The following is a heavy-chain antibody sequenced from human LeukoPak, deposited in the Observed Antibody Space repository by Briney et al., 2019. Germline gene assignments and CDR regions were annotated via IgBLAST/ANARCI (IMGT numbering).Heavy chain of an antibody. J-gene: IGHJ4*02. CDR2: ISAYNGNT. CDR1: GYTFTSYG. D-gene: IGHD4/OR15-4a*01. V-gene: IGHV1-18*01. Sequence: ASVEVSCKASGYTFTSYGISWVRQAPGQGLEWMGWISAYNGNTNYAQKLQGRVTMTTDTSTSTAYMELRSLRSDDTAVYYCARDEGYYGAPLFDYWGQGTLVTVSS. CDR3: ARDEGYYGAPLFDY.